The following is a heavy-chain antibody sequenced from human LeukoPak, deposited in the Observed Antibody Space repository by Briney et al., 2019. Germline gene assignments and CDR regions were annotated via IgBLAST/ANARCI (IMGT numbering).Heavy chain of an antibody. CDR3: ARVNIFDGMDV. CDR2: IIPILGIA. V-gene: IGHV1-69*04. D-gene: IGHD2/OR15-2a*01. Sequence: ASVKVSCKASGGTFSSYAISWVRPAPGQGLEWMGRIIPILGIANYAQKFQGRVTITADKSTSTAYMELSSLRSEDTAVYYCARVNIFDGMDVWGQGTTVTVSS. CDR1: GGTFSSYA. J-gene: IGHJ6*02.